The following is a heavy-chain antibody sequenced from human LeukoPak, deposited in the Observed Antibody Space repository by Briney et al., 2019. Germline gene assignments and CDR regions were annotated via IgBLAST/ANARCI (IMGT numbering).Heavy chain of an antibody. CDR3: ARGPYDSSGYYYSLDH. CDR1: GGTLSSYA. V-gene: IGHV1-69*05. D-gene: IGHD3-22*01. J-gene: IGHJ4*02. Sequence: SVKVSCKASGGTLSSYAISWVRQAPGQGLEWMGGIIPIFGTANYAQKFQGRVTITTDESTSTAYMELSSLRSEGTAVYYCARGPYDSSGYYYSLDHWGQGTLVTVSS. CDR2: IIPIFGTA.